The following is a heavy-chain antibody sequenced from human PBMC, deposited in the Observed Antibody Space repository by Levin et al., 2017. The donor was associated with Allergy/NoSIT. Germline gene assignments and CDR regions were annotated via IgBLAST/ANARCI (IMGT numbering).Heavy chain of an antibody. Sequence: GGSLRLSCAASGFTFSSYGMHWVRQAPGKGLEWVAVIWYDGSNKYYADSVKGRFTISRDNSKNTLYLQMNSLRAEDTAVYYCARGDSHYYYYYGMDVWGQGTTVTVSS. CDR3: ARGDSHYYYYYGMDV. J-gene: IGHJ6*02. CDR2: IWYDGSNK. V-gene: IGHV3-33*01. D-gene: IGHD2-21*01. CDR1: GFTFSSYG.